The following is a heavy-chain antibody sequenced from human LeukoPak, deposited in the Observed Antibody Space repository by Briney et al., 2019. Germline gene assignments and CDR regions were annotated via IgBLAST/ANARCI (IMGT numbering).Heavy chain of an antibody. CDR1: GGSISSYY. Sequence: SETLSLTCTVSGGSISSYYWSWTREPPGEGLEWIGYISYSGSTNYNPSLKSRVTISVDTSKNQFSLKLSSATAADTAVYYCAKYVWGSYPTFEDYWGQGTLVTVSS. V-gene: IGHV4-59*01. D-gene: IGHD3-16*02. J-gene: IGHJ4*02. CDR2: ISYSGST. CDR3: AKYVWGSYPTFEDY.